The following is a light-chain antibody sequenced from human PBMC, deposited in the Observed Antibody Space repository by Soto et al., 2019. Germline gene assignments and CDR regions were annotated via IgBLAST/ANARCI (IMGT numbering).Light chain of an antibody. CDR1: QSVSSRY. Sequence: EIVLTQSPGTLSLSPGERATLSCRASQSVSSRYLAWYQQKPGQAPRLLIYDASSRATGIPDRFSGSGSGTDFTLTISRLEPEDFAVYFCQEYGISRTFGQGTKVEIK. V-gene: IGKV3-20*01. J-gene: IGKJ1*01. CDR3: QEYGISRT. CDR2: DAS.